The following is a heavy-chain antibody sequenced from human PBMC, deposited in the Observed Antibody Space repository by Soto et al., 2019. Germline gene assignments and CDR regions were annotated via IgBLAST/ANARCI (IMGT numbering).Heavy chain of an antibody. J-gene: IGHJ4*02. CDR3: ARRYSSGWSTRGYFDY. CDR2: IYHSGST. CDR1: GGSISSSNW. D-gene: IGHD6-19*01. V-gene: IGHV4-4*02. Sequence: SETLSLTCAVSGGSISSSNWWSWVRQPPGKGLEWIGEIYHSGSTNYNPSLKSRVTISVDKSKNQFSLKLSSVTAADTAVYYCARRYSSGWSTRGYFDYWGQETLVTVSS.